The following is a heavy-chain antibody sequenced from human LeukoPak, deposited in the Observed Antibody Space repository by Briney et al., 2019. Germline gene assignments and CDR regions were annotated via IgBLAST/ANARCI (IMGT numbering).Heavy chain of an antibody. J-gene: IGHJ6*03. CDR3: AKGGGYEAQYYYYYLDV. Sequence: PSETLSLTCTVSGGSISSSSSYWGWIRQPPGKGLEWIGSIYYSGSTYYNPSLKSRVTISVDTSKNQFSLKLNSVTAADTAVYYCAKGGGYEAQYYYYYLDVWGKGTTVTISS. CDR1: GGSISSSSSY. V-gene: IGHV4-39*01. D-gene: IGHD5-12*01. CDR2: IYYSGST.